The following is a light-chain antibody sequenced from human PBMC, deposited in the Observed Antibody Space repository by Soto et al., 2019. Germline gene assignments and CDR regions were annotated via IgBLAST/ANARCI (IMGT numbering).Light chain of an antibody. CDR1: SGSVSTSYY. CDR2: STN. Sequence: QTVVTQEPSFSVSPGRTVTLTCGLSSGSVSTSYYPGWYQQTPGQAPRTLIYSTNTRSSGVPDRFSGSILGNKAALTITGAQADDESDYYCVLYMGSGIWVFGRGTKLTVL. CDR3: VLYMGSGIWV. V-gene: IGLV8-61*01. J-gene: IGLJ3*02.